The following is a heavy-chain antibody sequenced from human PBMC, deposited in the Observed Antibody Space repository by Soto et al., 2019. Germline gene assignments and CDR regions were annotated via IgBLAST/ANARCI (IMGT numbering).Heavy chain of an antibody. CDR2: INPASGST. D-gene: IGHD6-25*01. Sequence: QVQLVQSGAEVKKPGASVKLSCRTSGYTFTHYYIHWVRQAPGQGLEWLAIINPASGSTNYAQDFQGRLTLTMDTSTNTVDMELSGLRAEDTAMFYCARDFAAGDQWGQGPLVTVFS. V-gene: IGHV1-46*01. J-gene: IGHJ4*02. CDR3: ARDFAAGDQ. CDR1: GYTFTHYY.